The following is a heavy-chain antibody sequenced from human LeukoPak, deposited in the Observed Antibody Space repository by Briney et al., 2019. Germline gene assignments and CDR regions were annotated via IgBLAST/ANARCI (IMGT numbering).Heavy chain of an antibody. Sequence: SETLSLTCTVSGCSISSSNYFWGWSRQPPGKGGEGIWSIYYSGSTYYNPSLKTRVTISVDTSKNQFSLKLSTVTAADTAVYYCARKNTAHSELWVYWGQGTLVTVSS. CDR3: ARKNTAHSELWVY. CDR1: GCSISSSNYF. CDR2: IYYSGST. V-gene: IGHV4-39*01. J-gene: IGHJ4*02. D-gene: IGHD5-18*01.